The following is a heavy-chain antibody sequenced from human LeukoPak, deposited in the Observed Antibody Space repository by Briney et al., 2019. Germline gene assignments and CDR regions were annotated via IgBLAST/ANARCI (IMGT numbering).Heavy chain of an antibody. V-gene: IGHV4-34*01. Sequence: SETLSLTCAVYGGSFSGYYWSWIRQPPGKGLEWIGEINHSGSTNYNPSLKSRDTISVDTSKNQFSLKLSSVTAADTAVYYCARGIRFFDYWGQGTLVTVSS. D-gene: IGHD3-3*01. CDR2: INHSGST. CDR3: ARGIRFFDY. J-gene: IGHJ4*02. CDR1: GGSFSGYY.